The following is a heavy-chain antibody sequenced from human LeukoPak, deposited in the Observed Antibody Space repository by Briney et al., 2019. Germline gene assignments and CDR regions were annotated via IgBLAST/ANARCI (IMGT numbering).Heavy chain of an antibody. V-gene: IGHV1-3*01. CDR2: INAGNGNT. CDR1: GYTFTSYA. D-gene: IGHD5-12*01. CDR3: ARVNSGRVMYYFDY. Sequence: ASVTVSCTASGYTFTSYAMHWVRQAPGQRLEWMGWINAGNGNTKYSQKFQGRVTITRDTSASTAYMELSSLRSEDTAVYYCARVNSGRVMYYFDYWGQGTLVTVSS. J-gene: IGHJ4*02.